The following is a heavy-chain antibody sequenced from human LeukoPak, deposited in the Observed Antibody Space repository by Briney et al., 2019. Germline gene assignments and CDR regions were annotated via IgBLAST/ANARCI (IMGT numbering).Heavy chain of an antibody. CDR1: GGSFSGYY. J-gene: IGHJ5*02. CDR3: ATLAPSIVGAANWFDP. D-gene: IGHD1-26*01. V-gene: IGHV4-34*01. CDR2: INHSGST. Sequence: PSETLSLTCAVYGGSFSGYYWSWIRQPPGKGLEWIGEINHSGSTNYNPSLKSRVTISVDTSKNQFSLKLSSVTAADTAVYYCATLAPSIVGAANWFDPWGQGTLVTVSS.